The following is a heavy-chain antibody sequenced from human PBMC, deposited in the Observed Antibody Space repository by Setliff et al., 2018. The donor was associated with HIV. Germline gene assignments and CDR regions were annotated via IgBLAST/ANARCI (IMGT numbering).Heavy chain of an antibody. CDR1: GYTFTHYA. CDR3: ARLASGGWPLEVFDI. V-gene: IGHV1-18*01. J-gene: IGHJ3*02. Sequence: ASVKVSCKASGYTFTHYAICWVRQAPGQGLEYLVWISAYNGNTNYAQKVQGRITMTTDASTSTVDRELRRLTSDDAAVYYCARLASGGWPLEVFDIWGQGTMVTVSS. CDR2: ISAYNGNT. D-gene: IGHD1-26*01.